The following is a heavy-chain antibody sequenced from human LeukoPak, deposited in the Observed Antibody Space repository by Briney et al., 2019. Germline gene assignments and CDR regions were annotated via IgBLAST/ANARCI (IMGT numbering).Heavy chain of an antibody. J-gene: IGHJ3*02. CDR2: INHSGST. D-gene: IGHD2-15*01. Sequence: PSETLSLTCAVYGGSFSGYYWSWIRQPPGKGLGWIGEINHSGSTNYNPSLKSRVTISVDTSKNQSSLKLSSVTAADTAVYSCARSGGSSARVNAFDIWGQGTMVTVSS. CDR1: GGSFSGYY. V-gene: IGHV4-34*01. CDR3: ARSGGSSARVNAFDI.